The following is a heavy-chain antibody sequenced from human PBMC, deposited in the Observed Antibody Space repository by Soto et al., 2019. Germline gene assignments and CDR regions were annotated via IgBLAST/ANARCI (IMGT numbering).Heavy chain of an antibody. Sequence: VQRVQSGAEVKKPGASVKVSCKTSGDSFNDYYIHWVRQAPGQGLEWMGWINPNGGVTKYAQKFQGRVTVTRDTSIRTVYMELSSLRSDDTAVYYCARESGGATATLDYYYFYMDVWGKGTTVTVSS. D-gene: IGHD5-12*01. J-gene: IGHJ6*03. CDR1: GDSFNDYY. V-gene: IGHV1-2*02. CDR3: ARESGGATATLDYYYFYMDV. CDR2: INPNGGVT.